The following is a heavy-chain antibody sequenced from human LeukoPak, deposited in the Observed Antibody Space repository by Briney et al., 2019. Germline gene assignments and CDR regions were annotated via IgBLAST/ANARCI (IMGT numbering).Heavy chain of an antibody. J-gene: IGHJ6*02. V-gene: IGHV3-66*01. CDR1: GFTFSSYE. D-gene: IGHD3-16*01. CDR2: IYSAGST. Sequence: GGSLRLSCAASGFTFSSYEMNWVRLAPGKGLEWVSVIYSAGSTYYADSVKGRFTISRDNTKNTLYLQMNSLRAEDTAVYFCASSPVWYGMDVWGQGTTVTVSS. CDR3: ASSPVWYGMDV.